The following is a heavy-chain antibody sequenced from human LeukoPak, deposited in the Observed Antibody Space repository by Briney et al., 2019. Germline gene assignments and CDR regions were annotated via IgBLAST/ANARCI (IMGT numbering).Heavy chain of an antibody. CDR1: GVSISSHY. CDR3: ATIKRGSIYGYFDF. J-gene: IGHJ4*02. V-gene: IGHV4-59*11. CDR2: MYDSEST. Sequence: SETLSLTCTVSGVSISSHYWSWIRQPPGKGLEWIAYMYDSESTKDNPSLKSRITLSADTSKNQFSLRLSSVTAADTAGYYCATIKRGSIYGYFDFWGQGILVTVSS. D-gene: IGHD5-18*01.